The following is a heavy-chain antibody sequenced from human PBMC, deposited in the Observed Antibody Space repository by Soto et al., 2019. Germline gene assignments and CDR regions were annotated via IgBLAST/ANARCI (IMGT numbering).Heavy chain of an antibody. V-gene: IGHV1-69*13. CDR3: ARGAMANFHY. D-gene: IGHD5-18*01. CDR1: GYTFTSYY. CDR2: FIAMLGTP. Sequence: GASVKVSCKASGYTFTSYYIHWVRQAPGQGLEWMGGFIAMLGTPTYAKKVQGRATITADESLTSSYLELRSLRSEDTAVYFCARGAMANFHYWGQGTVVTVSS. J-gene: IGHJ4*02.